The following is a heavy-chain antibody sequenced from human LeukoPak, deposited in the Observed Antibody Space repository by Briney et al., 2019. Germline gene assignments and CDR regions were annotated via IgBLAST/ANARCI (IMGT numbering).Heavy chain of an antibody. CDR1: GYTFTSYG. D-gene: IGHD3-22*01. CDR2: ISAYNGNT. V-gene: IGHV1-18*01. Sequence: ASVKVSCKASGYTFTSYGISWVRQAPGQGLEWMGWISAYNGNTNYAQKLQGRVTITTDTSTSTAYMELRSLRSDDTAVYYCARGDGYYYDSSGYYFPGSSSGFDYWGQGTLVTVSS. CDR3: ARGDGYYYDSSGYYFPGSSSGFDY. J-gene: IGHJ4*02.